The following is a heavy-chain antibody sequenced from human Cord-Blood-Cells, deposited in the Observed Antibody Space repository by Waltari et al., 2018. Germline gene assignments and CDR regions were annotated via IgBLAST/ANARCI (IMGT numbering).Heavy chain of an antibody. CDR2: ISSSSRTI. Sequence: EVQLVESGGGLVQPGGSLRLSCAASGFTFSSYSMNWVRQAPGKGLEWVSYISSSSRTIYYADSVKGRFTISRDNAKNSLYLQMNSLIAEDTAVYYCARDKFHQTGEEPDAFDIWGQGTMVTVSS. CDR1: GFTFSSYS. D-gene: IGHD7-27*01. J-gene: IGHJ3*02. V-gene: IGHV3-48*01. CDR3: ARDKFHQTGEEPDAFDI.